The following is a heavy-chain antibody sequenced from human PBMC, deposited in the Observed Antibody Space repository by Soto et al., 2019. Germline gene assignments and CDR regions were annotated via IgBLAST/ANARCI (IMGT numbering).Heavy chain of an antibody. CDR1: GYTFTSYD. V-gene: IGHV1-18*01. J-gene: IGHJ6*02. Sequence: ASVKVSCKASGYTFTSYDISWVRQAPGQGPEWMGWISAYNGNTNYAQKLQGRVTMTTDTSTSTAYMELRSLRSDDTAVYYCAREGAINDIVVVPAAILRYYYYGMDVWGQGTTVTVSS. CDR2: ISAYNGNT. CDR3: AREGAINDIVVVPAAILRYYYYGMDV. D-gene: IGHD2-2*01.